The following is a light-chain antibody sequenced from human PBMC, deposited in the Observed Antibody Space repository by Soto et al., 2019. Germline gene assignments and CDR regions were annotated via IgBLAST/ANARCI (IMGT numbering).Light chain of an antibody. V-gene: IGKV3-20*01. Sequence: EIVLTQSPGTLSLSPGEGATLSCRASHSVASTYLAWYQQKPGLAPRLIIYGASNRASGTPDRFSGGGSGTDFTLTISRLEPEDFAVYYCQQYGRSSFTFGQGTKLEIK. J-gene: IGKJ2*01. CDR3: QQYGRSSFT. CDR1: HSVASTY. CDR2: GAS.